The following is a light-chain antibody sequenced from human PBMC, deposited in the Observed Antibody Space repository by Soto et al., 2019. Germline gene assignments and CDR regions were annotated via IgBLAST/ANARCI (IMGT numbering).Light chain of an antibody. CDR3: SSYTSSSTVF. Sequence: QSALTQPASVSGSPGQSITISCTGTSSDVGGYNYVSWYQQYPGKAPKLMIYDVSYRPSGVSNRFSGSKSGNTASLTISGLQAEDEADYYCSSYTSSSTVFFGGGTKLTVL. CDR1: SSDVGGYNY. J-gene: IGLJ2*01. V-gene: IGLV2-14*01. CDR2: DVS.